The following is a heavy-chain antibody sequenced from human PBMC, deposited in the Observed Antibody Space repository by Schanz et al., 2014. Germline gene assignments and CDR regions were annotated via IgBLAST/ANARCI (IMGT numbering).Heavy chain of an antibody. CDR3: EKEVHHLGIQN. CDR2: ITWNGGTT. Sequence: EVQLVESGGVVVQPGGSLRLSCAASGFTFDDYSMHWVRQAPGKGLEWVSIITWNGGTTYYADSVKGRFTISRDNSKISLYLQMNSLRSEDAALYYCEKEVHHLGIQNWGQGTLVTVSS. CDR1: GFTFDDYS. V-gene: IGHV3-43*01. D-gene: IGHD6-13*01. J-gene: IGHJ4*02.